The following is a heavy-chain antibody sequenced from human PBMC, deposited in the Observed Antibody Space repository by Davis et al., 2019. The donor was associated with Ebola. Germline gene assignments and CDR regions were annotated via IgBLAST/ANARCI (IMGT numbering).Heavy chain of an antibody. D-gene: IGHD3-22*01. Sequence: PGGSLRLSCAASGFTFSSYAMSWVRQAPGKGLEWVSAISGSGGSTYYADSVKGRFTISRDNSKNTLYLQMNSLRAEDTAVYYCARAPNYDSSGYLDYWGQGTLVTVSS. CDR2: ISGSGGST. CDR1: GFTFSSYA. CDR3: ARAPNYDSSGYLDY. V-gene: IGHV3-23*01. J-gene: IGHJ4*02.